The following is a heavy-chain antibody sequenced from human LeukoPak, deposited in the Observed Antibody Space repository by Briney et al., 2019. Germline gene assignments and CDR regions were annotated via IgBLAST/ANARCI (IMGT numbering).Heavy chain of an antibody. V-gene: IGHV1-69*13. J-gene: IGHJ6*02. CDR1: GGTFSSYA. D-gene: IGHD3-10*01. CDR2: IIPIFGTA. Sequence: SVKVSCKASGGTFSSYAISWVRQAPGQGLEWMGGIIPIFGTANYAQKFQGRVTITADESTSTAYMELSSLRSEDTAVYYCARGDGSGSYFPSIYGMDVWGQGTTVTVSS. CDR3: ARGDGSGSYFPSIYGMDV.